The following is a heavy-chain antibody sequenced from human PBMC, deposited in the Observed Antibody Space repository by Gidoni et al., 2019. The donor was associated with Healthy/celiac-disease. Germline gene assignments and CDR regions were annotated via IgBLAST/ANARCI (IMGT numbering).Heavy chain of an antibody. CDR1: GFTFSSYG. CDR2: ISYDGSNK. Sequence: QVQLVESGGGVVQPGRSLRRSCAASGFTFSSYGMHWVRQAPGKGLEWVAVISYDGSNKYYADSVKGRFTISRDNSKNTLYLQMNSLRAEDTAVYYCAKADYCSSTSCYFFRVYYYGMDVWGKGTTVTVSS. V-gene: IGHV3-30*18. CDR3: AKADYCSSTSCYFFRVYYYGMDV. J-gene: IGHJ6*04. D-gene: IGHD2-2*01.